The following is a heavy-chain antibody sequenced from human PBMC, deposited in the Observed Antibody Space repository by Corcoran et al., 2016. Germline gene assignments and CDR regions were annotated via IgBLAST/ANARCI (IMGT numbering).Heavy chain of an antibody. D-gene: IGHD3-16*02. Sequence: QVQLVESGGGVVQPGKSLRLSCAASGFTFNSYGMHWVRQAPGKGLEWVAVISYDGSNKYYADSMKGRFTISRDNSKNMLYLQMNSLRAEDTAVYYCAKEHDIEDDYVWGSYRYYYYGMDVWGQGTTVTVSS. J-gene: IGHJ6*02. CDR1: GFTFNSYG. CDR3: AKEHDIEDDYVWGSYRYYYYGMDV. CDR2: ISYDGSNK. V-gene: IGHV3-30*18.